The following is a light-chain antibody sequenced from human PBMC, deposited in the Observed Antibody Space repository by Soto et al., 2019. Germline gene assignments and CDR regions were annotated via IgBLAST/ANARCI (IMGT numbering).Light chain of an antibody. CDR2: LTS. CDR3: QQSSTTPWT. V-gene: IGKV1-39*01. J-gene: IGKJ1*01. Sequence: DIQMTQSPSSLSASVGDRITITCRASQSISTYLKWFQQKPGRAPKLLIYLTSTLESGVPSRFSGSGSGTDFTLTISSLQPEEFATYHCQQSSTTPWTFGQGTKVDVK. CDR1: QSISTY.